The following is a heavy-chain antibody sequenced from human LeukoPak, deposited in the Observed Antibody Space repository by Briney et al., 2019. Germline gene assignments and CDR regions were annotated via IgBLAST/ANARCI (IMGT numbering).Heavy chain of an antibody. CDR2: IYPGDSDT. CDR3: ASSSYSSSSGWSYYYGMDV. D-gene: IGHD6-13*01. V-gene: IGHV5-51*01. J-gene: IGHJ6*02. Sequence: GESLKISCKGSGYSFTSYWIGWVRQMPGKGLEWMGIIYPGDSDTRYSPSFQGQVPISADKSISTAYLQWSSLKASDTAMYYCASSSYSSSSGWSYYYGMDVWGQGTTVTVSS. CDR1: GYSFTSYW.